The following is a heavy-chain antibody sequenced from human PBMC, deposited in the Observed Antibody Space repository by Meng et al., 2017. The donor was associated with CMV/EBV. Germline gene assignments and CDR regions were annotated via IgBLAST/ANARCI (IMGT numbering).Heavy chain of an antibody. J-gene: IGHJ4*02. CDR1: GYTFTGYY. Sequence: ASVKVSCKASGYTFTGYYMHWVRQAPGQGLEWMGWINPNSGGTNYAQKFQGRVTMTRDTSISTAYMELSRLRSDDTAVYYCARDGAVRYSSSWYPIRYWGQGTLVTVSS. CDR3: ARDGAVRYSSSWYPIRY. D-gene: IGHD6-13*01. V-gene: IGHV1-2*02. CDR2: INPNSGGT.